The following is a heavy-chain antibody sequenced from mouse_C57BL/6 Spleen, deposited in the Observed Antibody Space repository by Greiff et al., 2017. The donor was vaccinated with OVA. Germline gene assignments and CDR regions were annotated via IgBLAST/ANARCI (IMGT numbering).Heavy chain of an antibody. J-gene: IGHJ1*03. CDR3: ARPHYDGYYWYFDV. Sequence: DVHLVESGGGLVKPGGSLKLSCAASGFTFSSYTMSWVRQTPEKRLEWVATISGGGGNTYYPDSVKGRFTISRDNAKNTLYLQMSSLRSEDTALYYCARPHYDGYYWYFDVWGTGTTVTVSS. CDR1: GFTFSSYT. V-gene: IGHV5-9*01. CDR2: ISGGGGNT. D-gene: IGHD2-3*01.